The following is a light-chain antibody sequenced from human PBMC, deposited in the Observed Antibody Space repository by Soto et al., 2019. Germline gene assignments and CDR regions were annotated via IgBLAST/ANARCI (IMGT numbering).Light chain of an antibody. CDR3: AAWDNTLNGVV. CDR2: SNN. V-gene: IGLV1-44*01. CDR1: SSNIGSNT. J-gene: IGLJ2*01. Sequence: QSVLXQPPSASGTPGQRVTISCSGSSSNIGSNTVNWYQQLPGTAPKLPTNSNNQRPSGVPDRFSGSKSGTSASLAISGLQSEDEADYYCAAWDNTLNGVVFGGGTKVTVL.